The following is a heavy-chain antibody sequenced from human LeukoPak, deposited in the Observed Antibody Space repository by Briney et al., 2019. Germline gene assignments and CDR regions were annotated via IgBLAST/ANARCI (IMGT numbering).Heavy chain of an antibody. CDR3: ARGYYYDSSGYYYFDY. J-gene: IGHJ4*02. D-gene: IGHD3-22*01. Sequence: SVKVSCKASGGTFSSYAMSWVRQSPGQGLEWMGGIIPIFATSNYAQTFQGRVTITTDESTSTAYMELSSLRSEDTAVYYCARGYYYDSSGYYYFDYWGQGTLVTVSS. V-gene: IGHV1-69*05. CDR2: IIPIFATS. CDR1: GGTFSSYA.